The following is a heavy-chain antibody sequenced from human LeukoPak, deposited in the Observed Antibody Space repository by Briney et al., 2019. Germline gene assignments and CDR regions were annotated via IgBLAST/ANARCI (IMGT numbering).Heavy chain of an antibody. J-gene: IGHJ3*02. Sequence: GRSLRLSCTASRFTFSRYGMHWVRQAPGKGLEWVAVISYDGTNKYYSDSVKGRFTISRDNAKNSLYLQMNSLRAEDTAVYYCARDHHRRLYDSQARDTFDIWGQGTMVTVSS. D-gene: IGHD3-22*01. CDR3: ARDHHRRLYDSQARDTFDI. CDR1: RFTFSRYG. CDR2: ISYDGTNK. V-gene: IGHV3-30*03.